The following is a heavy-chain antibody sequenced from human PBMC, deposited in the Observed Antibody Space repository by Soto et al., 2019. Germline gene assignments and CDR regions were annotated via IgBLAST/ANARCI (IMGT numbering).Heavy chain of an antibody. J-gene: IGHJ4*02. D-gene: IGHD6-13*01. CDR2: INHSGST. V-gene: IGHV4-34*01. Sequence: PSETLSLTCAVYGLSFSGYYWSWIRQPPGKGLEWIGEINHSGSTNYNPSLKSRVTISVDTSKNQFSLKLSSVTAADTAVYYCARGGGIAAAGTYFDYWGQGTLVTVS. CDR3: ARGGGIAAAGTYFDY. CDR1: GLSFSGYY.